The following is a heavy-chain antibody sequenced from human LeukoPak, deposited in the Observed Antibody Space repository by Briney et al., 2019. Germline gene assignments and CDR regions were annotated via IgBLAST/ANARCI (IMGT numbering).Heavy chain of an antibody. V-gene: IGHV3-23*01. D-gene: IGHD5-24*01. J-gene: IGHJ4*02. Sequence: GGSPRLSCAASGFTFDDYGMSWVRQAPGKGLEWVSAISGSGGGTYYADSVKGRFTISRDNSKNTLYLQMNSLRAEDTAVYYCAKKRWLHSPFDYWGQGTLVTVSS. CDR3: AKKRWLHSPFDY. CDR2: ISGSGGGT. CDR1: GFTFDDYG.